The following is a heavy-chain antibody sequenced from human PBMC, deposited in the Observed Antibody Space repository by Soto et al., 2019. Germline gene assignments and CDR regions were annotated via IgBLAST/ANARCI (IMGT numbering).Heavy chain of an antibody. CDR2: ISGSGGST. D-gene: IGHD2-21*02. CDR3: AKVAQGDPLISDYGMGV. Sequence: PGGSQRLSCSSSGFPFSRYAMSWVRQAPGKGLEWVSAISGSGGSTYYADSVKGRFTGSRDNSKNTVCLQMNSLRAEDTAVYYCAKVAQGDPLISDYGMGVCGQGPTVTVSS. J-gene: IGHJ6*02. V-gene: IGHV3-23*01. CDR1: GFPFSRYA.